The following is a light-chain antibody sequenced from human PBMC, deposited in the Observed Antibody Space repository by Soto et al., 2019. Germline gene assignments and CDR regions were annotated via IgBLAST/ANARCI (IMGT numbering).Light chain of an antibody. Sequence: QSALTQPPSGSGSPGQSVTISWTGTSTDFVSYNRVSWYQQPPGTAPKPIIYEASNRPSGVPDRFSGSKSGNTASLTISGLQAADETDYYCSLYTRENSYVFATWTKVTVL. CDR3: SLYTRENSYV. CDR1: STDFVSYNR. CDR2: EAS. V-gene: IGLV2-18*01. J-gene: IGLJ1*01.